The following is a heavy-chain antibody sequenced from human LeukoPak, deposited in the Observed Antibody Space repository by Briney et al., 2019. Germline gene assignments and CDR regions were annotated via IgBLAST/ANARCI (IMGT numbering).Heavy chain of an antibody. V-gene: IGHV3-15*01. CDR2: IKSKTDGGTT. CDR3: TTDKGPRYSSSWYYYYMDV. CDR1: GFTFSNAW. D-gene: IGHD6-13*01. Sequence: PGGSLSLSCAASGFTFSNAWMSWVRQAPGKGLEWVGRIKSKTDGGTTDYAAPVKGRFTISRDDSKNTLYLQMNSLKTEDTAVYYCTTDKGPRYSSSWYYYYMDVWGKGTTVTVSS. J-gene: IGHJ6*03.